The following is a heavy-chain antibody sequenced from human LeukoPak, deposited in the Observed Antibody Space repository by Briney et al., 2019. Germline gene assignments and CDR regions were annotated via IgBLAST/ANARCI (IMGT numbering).Heavy chain of an antibody. CDR3: ASCITMVYYYGMDV. D-gene: IGHD3-10*01. Sequence: PGGSLRLSCAASGFTVSSNYMSWVRQAPGKGLEGVSVIYSGGSTYYADSEKGRFTISRDNSKNTLYLQMNSLRAEDTAVYYCASCITMVYYYGMDVWGQGTTVTVSS. CDR2: IYSGGST. V-gene: IGHV3-66*02. J-gene: IGHJ6*02. CDR1: GFTVSSNY.